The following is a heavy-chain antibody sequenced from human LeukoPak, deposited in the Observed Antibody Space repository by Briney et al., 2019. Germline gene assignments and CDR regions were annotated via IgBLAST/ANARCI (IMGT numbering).Heavy chain of an antibody. CDR2: SNPSGDST. J-gene: IGHJ6*02. CDR1: GYTFSVDY. CDR3: ARVLGISSYYYYGMDV. Sequence: GASVKISCKASGYTFSVDYMHWVRQAPGQGLEWMGISNPSGDSTTYAQKFQGRITITRDTSTSTVYMELRGLTTEDTAVYFCARVLGISSYYYYGMDVWGHGTTVTVSS. D-gene: IGHD6-13*01. V-gene: IGHV1-46*01.